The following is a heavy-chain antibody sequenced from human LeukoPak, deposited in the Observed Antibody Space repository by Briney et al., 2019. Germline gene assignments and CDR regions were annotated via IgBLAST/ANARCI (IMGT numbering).Heavy chain of an antibody. Sequence: GSLRLSCAASGFTFSSYAMHWVRQAPGKGLEWVAVISYDGSNKYYADSVKGRFTISRDNSKNTLYLQMNSLRAEDTAVYYCARVPRRYSSSRLDYYFDYWGQGTLVTVSS. CDR3: ARVPRRYSSSRLDYYFDY. CDR2: ISYDGSNK. D-gene: IGHD6-13*01. J-gene: IGHJ4*02. V-gene: IGHV3-30-3*01. CDR1: GFTFSSYA.